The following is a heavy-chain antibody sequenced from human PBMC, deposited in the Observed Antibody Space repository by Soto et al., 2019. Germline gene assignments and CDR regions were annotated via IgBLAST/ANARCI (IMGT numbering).Heavy chain of an antibody. V-gene: IGHV1-69*02. CDR2: IIPILGIA. CDR1: GGTFSSYT. CDR3: ASAFYGSGSYLVDY. J-gene: IGHJ4*02. Sequence: QVQLVQSGAEVKKPGSSVKVSCKASGGTFSSYTISWVRQAPGQGLEWMGRIIPILGIANYAQKFQGRVTITAYKSKSTAYMELSSLRSEDTAVYYCASAFYGSGSYLVDYWGQGTLVTVSS. D-gene: IGHD3-10*01.